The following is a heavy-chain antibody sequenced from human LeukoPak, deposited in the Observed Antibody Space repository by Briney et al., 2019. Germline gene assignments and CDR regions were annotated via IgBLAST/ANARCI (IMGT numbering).Heavy chain of an antibody. CDR2: MNPNSGNT. D-gene: IGHD2-15*01. V-gene: IGHV1-8*01. CDR3: ARAQGHCSGGSCYFPVQLWTDYYYYYGMDV. Sequence: ASVKVSCKASGYTFTSYDISWVRQATGQGLEWMGWMNPNSGNTGYAQKFQGRVTMTRNTSISTAYMELSSLRSEDTAVYYCARAQGHCSGGSCYFPVQLWTDYYYYYGMDVWGQGTTVTVSS. J-gene: IGHJ6*02. CDR1: GYTFTSYD.